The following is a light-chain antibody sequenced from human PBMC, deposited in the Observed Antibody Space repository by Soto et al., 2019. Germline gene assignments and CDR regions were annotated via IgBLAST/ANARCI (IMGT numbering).Light chain of an antibody. CDR2: NNS. J-gene: IGLJ2*01. Sequence: SYELTQPPSVSVAPGETARTTCGGNNIGSKSVHWYRQRPGQAPVLVIYNNSDRPSGIPERFSGSNSGNTATLTISRVEAGDEADYYCQVWDSSSDHVIFGGGTQLTVL. V-gene: IGLV3-21*04. CDR3: QVWDSSSDHVI. CDR1: NIGSKS.